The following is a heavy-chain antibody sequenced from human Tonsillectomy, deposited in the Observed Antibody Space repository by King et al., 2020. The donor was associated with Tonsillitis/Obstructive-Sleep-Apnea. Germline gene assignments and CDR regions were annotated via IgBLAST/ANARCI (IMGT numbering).Heavy chain of an antibody. D-gene: IGHD5-12*01. Sequence: VQLQESGPGLVKPSGTLSLTCAVSGGSISSSNWWSWVRQPPGTGLEWIGEIYHSGSTNYNPSLKSRVTISVDTSKNQFSLKLSSVTAADTAVYYCARGVHIVATRGANWFDPWGQGTLVTVSS. J-gene: IGHJ5*02. V-gene: IGHV4-4*02. CDR3: ARGVHIVATRGANWFDP. CDR1: GGSISSSNW. CDR2: IYHSGST.